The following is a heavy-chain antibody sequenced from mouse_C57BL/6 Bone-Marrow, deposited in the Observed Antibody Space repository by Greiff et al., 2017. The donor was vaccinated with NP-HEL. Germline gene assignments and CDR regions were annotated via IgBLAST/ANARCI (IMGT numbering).Heavy chain of an antibody. V-gene: IGHV3-6*01. CDR2: LSYDGSN. D-gene: IGHD1-1*01. CDR1: GYSITSGYY. Sequence: ESGPGLVKPSQSLSLTCSVTGYSITSGYYWNWIRQFPGNKLEWMVNLSYDGSNNYNPSLKNPISITRDTSKNQFFLKLNSVTTEDTATYDGASKFITTLVGYFDYWGQGTTLTVSS. CDR3: ASKFITTLVGYFDY. J-gene: IGHJ2*01.